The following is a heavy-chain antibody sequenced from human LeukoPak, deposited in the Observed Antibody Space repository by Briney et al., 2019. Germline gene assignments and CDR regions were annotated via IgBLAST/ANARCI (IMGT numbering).Heavy chain of an antibody. CDR2: ISYDGSNK. Sequence: GGSLRLSCAASGFTFSSYGMHWVRQAPGKGLEWVAVISYDGSNKYYADSVKGRFTISRDNSKNTLYLQMNSLRAEDTAVYYCAKDTRSNTWYSSSWYPDYYYGMDVWGQGTTVTVSS. V-gene: IGHV3-30*18. CDR3: AKDTRSNTWYSSSWYPDYYYGMDV. CDR1: GFTFSSYG. J-gene: IGHJ6*02. D-gene: IGHD6-13*01.